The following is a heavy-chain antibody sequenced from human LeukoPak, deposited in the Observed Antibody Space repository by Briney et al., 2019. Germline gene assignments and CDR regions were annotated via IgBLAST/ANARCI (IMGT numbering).Heavy chain of an antibody. D-gene: IGHD7-27*01. CDR2: INSAGSST. CDR1: GFTFSSYW. CDR3: ARDQYTNSGNWFDP. Sequence: GGSLRLSCAASGFTFSSYWMHWVRQAPGKGLVWVSRINSAGSSTSYADSVKGRFTISRDNAKNTLYLQMNSLRAEDTAVYFCARDQYTNSGNWFDPWAREPWSPSPQ. V-gene: IGHV3-74*01. J-gene: IGHJ5*02.